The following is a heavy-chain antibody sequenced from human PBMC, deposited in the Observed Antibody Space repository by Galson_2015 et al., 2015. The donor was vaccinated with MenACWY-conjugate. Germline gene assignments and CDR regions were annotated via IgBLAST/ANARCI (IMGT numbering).Heavy chain of an antibody. Sequence: SETLSLTCTVSGGSISSSSYYWGWIRQPPGKGLEWIGSIYYSGSTYYNPSLKSRVTISVDTSKNQFSLKLSSVTAADTAVYYCARVPSGWYTRGPNVEFDYWGQGTLVTVSS. CDR3: ARVPSGWYTRGPNVEFDY. V-gene: IGHV4-39*07. CDR2: IYYSGST. CDR1: GGSISSSSYY. J-gene: IGHJ4*02. D-gene: IGHD6-19*01.